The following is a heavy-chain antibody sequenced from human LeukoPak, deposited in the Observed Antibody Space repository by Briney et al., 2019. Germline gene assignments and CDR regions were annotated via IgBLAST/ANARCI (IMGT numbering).Heavy chain of an antibody. J-gene: IGHJ5*02. CDR2: IIPIFGTA. D-gene: IGHD2-2*01. CDR3: ARGLGYCSSTSCYGGFGNWFDP. CDR1: GGTFSSYA. Sequence: SVKVSCKASGGTFSSYAISWVRQAPGQGLEWMGGIIPIFGTANYAQKFQGRVTITADESTSTAYMELSSLRSEDTAVYYCARGLGYCSSTSCYGGFGNWFDPWGQGTLVTVSS. V-gene: IGHV1-69*01.